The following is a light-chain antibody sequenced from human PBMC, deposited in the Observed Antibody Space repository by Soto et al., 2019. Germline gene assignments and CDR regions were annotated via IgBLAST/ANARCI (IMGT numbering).Light chain of an antibody. CDR1: RSVTAR. Sequence: EIPRTQSPSTLSASVGDRVTITCRATRSVTARLSWYEQKPGKATKVLIYKASIVERGVPSRFSGSGSGTEFILTISSLQPDDFATYYCQQYNSYPWTFSQGTKVEIK. CDR2: KAS. V-gene: IGKV1-5*03. CDR3: QQYNSYPWT. J-gene: IGKJ1*01.